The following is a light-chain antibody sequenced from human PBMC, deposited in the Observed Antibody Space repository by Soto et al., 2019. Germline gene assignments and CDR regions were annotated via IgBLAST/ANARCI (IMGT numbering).Light chain of an antibody. CDR1: QSVSISY. J-gene: IGKJ4*01. CDR2: VAS. V-gene: IGKV3-20*01. CDR3: QQYNSSPWT. Sequence: DIVLTQSPGTLSLSPGERATISCRASQSVSISYLAWYQQKSGQAPRLLIYVASSRATGIPDRFSGSGSGTDFTLTISRLEPEDFAVYYCQQYNSSPWTFGGGTKVEI.